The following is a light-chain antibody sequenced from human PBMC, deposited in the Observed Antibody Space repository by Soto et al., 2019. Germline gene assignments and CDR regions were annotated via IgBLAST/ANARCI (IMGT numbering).Light chain of an antibody. CDR2: AAS. CDR1: QSVSRY. Sequence: RVTQSPSSLSALVGDRVTITCRASQSVSRYLNWYQHKPGKAPKLLINAASNLRSGVPSRFSGSGSGTDFTLTIDGLQPEDFAVYYCQQSYTTPPITFGQGTRLEIK. CDR3: QQSYTTPPIT. J-gene: IGKJ5*01. V-gene: IGKV1-39*01.